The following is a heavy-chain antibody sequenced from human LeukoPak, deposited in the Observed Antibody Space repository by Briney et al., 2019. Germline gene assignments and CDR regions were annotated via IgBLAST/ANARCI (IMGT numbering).Heavy chain of an antibody. V-gene: IGHV3-74*01. CDR2: INSDGSST. D-gene: IGHD2-15*01. CDR1: GFTFSSYW. J-gene: IGHJ4*02. CDR3: ARDFECSGGSCYPTPLPY. Sequence: PGGSLRLSCAASGFTFSSYWMHWVRQAPGKGLVWVSRINSDGSSTSYADSVKGRFTISGDNAKNTLYLQMNSLRAEDTAVYYCARDFECSGGSCYPTPLPYWGQGTLVTVSS.